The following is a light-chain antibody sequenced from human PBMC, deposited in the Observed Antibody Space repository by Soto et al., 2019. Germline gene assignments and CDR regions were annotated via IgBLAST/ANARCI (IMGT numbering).Light chain of an antibody. Sequence: QSVLSQPPSASGTPGQRVTISCSGSSSNIGSNPVNWYQQIPGTAPKLLIYTNNLRPSRVPDRFSGSKSGTSASLAISGLQSEDEADYFCAAWDDSLNGVVFGGGTKLTVL. CDR2: TNN. CDR1: SSNIGSNP. CDR3: AAWDDSLNGVV. V-gene: IGLV1-44*01. J-gene: IGLJ2*01.